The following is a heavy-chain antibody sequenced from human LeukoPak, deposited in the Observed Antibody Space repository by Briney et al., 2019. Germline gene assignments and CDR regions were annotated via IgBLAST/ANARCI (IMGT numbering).Heavy chain of an antibody. V-gene: IGHV3-23*01. D-gene: IGHD4-17*01. CDR1: GFTFSSYA. J-gene: IGHJ4*02. Sequence: PGGSLRLSCAASGFTFSSYAMCWVRQAPGKGLEWVSAINGGGGNTFYADSVKGRFTISRDNSKNTLYLQMNSLRAEDTAIYYCAKDEYGAPVDYFDYWGQGTLVTVSS. CDR3: AKDEYGAPVDYFDY. CDR2: INGGGGNT.